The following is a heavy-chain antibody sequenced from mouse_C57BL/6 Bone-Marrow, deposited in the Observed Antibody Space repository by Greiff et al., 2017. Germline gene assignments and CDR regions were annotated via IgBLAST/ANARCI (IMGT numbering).Heavy chain of an antibody. CDR3: AVWLRRHYFDY. CDR2: ILPGSGST. Sequence: QVQLQQSGAELMKPGASVKLSCTATGYTFTGYWIEWVKQRPGHGLEWIGDILPGSGSTNYNEKFKGKATFTADTSSNTAYMHLSSLTTEDSAIYDGAVWLRRHYFDYWGQGTTLTVSS. CDR1: GYTFTGYW. J-gene: IGHJ2*01. D-gene: IGHD2-2*01. V-gene: IGHV1-9*01.